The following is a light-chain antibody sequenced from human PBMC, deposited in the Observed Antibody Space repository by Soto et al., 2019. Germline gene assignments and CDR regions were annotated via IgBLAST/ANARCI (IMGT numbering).Light chain of an antibody. CDR2: DAS. V-gene: IGKV3-20*01. J-gene: IGKJ5*01. CDR1: QSVSSSTY. CDR3: QQYGNSPIT. Sequence: EIVLTQSPGALSLSPRERATLSCTASQSVSSSTYLAWYQQKPGQAPRLLIYDASTRATGIPDRFSGSGSGADFTLTISRLEPEDFAVYYCQQYGNSPITFGQGTRLEIK.